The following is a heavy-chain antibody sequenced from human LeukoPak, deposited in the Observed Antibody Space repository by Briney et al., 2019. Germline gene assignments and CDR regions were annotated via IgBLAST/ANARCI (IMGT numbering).Heavy chain of an antibody. J-gene: IGHJ4*02. CDR1: GFTFSSYW. Sequence: GGSLRLSCAASGFTFSSYWMSWVRQAPGKGLEWVANIKQDGSEKYYVDSVKGRFTISRDNAKNSLYLQMNSLRAEDTAVYYCARGYYGGVFYFDYWGQGTLVTVSS. CDR2: IKQDGSEK. CDR3: ARGYYGGVFYFDY. V-gene: IGHV3-7*01. D-gene: IGHD4-23*01.